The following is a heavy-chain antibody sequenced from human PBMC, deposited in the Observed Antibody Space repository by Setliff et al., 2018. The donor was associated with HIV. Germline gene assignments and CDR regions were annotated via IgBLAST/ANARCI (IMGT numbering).Heavy chain of an antibody. CDR1: GYTFTSYG. V-gene: IGHV1-69*13. CDR2: IIPLFGTT. D-gene: IGHD6-13*01. CDR3: ARGRVAAVWAA. J-gene: IGHJ5*02. Sequence: SVKVSCKASGYTFTSYGISWVRQAPGQGLEWMGGIIPLFGTTTYAQKFQGRVTITADQSTSTAYMELSSLRSEDTAMYYCARGRVAAVWAAWGQGTLVTVSS.